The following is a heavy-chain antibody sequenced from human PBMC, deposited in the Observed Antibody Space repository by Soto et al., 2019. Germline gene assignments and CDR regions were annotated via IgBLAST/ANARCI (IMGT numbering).Heavy chain of an antibody. J-gene: IGHJ4*02. CDR1: GGSISSYY. CDR2: IYYSGNT. CDR3: ARQRTSVVTQAYFDV. D-gene: IGHD2-21*02. Sequence: SETLSLTCTVSGGSISSYYWYWIRQPPGKGLEWISYIYYSGNTNYNPSLKSRVSISVETSKNQFSMKLSSVTDADTALYVCARQRTSVVTQAYFDVGGPGSLVPVSS. V-gene: IGHV4-59*08.